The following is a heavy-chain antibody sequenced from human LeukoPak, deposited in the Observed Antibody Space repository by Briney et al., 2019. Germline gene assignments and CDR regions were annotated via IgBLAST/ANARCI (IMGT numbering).Heavy chain of an antibody. CDR1: GITFSDYA. CDR2: SSWNSGTI. Sequence: PGGSLRLSCAASGITFSDYAMHWVRQVPGKGLEWVGGSSWNSGTIAYGESVKGRATISRDNARNSLYLEVNSLRVEDTALYYCAKDLAVGASPRVYAFDVWGQGSLVTVSS. V-gene: IGHV3-9*01. CDR3: AKDLAVGASPRVYAFDV. J-gene: IGHJ3*01. D-gene: IGHD1-26*01.